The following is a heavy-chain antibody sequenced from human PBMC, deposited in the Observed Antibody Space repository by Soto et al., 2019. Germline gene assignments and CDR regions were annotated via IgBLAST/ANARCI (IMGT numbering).Heavy chain of an antibody. J-gene: IGHJ6*02. CDR1: GFTFSNAW. CDR2: IKSKTDGGTT. D-gene: IGHD4-17*01. V-gene: IGHV3-15*07. Sequence: VGFLRLSCAASGFTFSNAWMNWVRQAPGKGLEWVGRIKSKTDGGTTDYAAPVKGRFTISRDDSKNTLYLQMNSLKTEDTAVYYCTASSTVAFDYYYYGMDVWGQGTTVTVSS. CDR3: TASSTVAFDYYYYGMDV.